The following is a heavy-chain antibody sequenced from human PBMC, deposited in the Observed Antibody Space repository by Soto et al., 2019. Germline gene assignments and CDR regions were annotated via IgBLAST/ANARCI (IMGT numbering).Heavy chain of an antibody. Sequence: QERLVQSGAEVRKPGSSVKVSCKVTGGTSTRYAINWVRQAPGQGLEWMGGIVPMFGTSKYAQKFQGRVTITADTSTTMAYMELRSLRSEDTAVYYCNRGSEYDFWSGYLWGQGTLVSVSS. CDR3: NRGSEYDFWSGYL. CDR1: GGTSTRYA. CDR2: IVPMFGTS. V-gene: IGHV1-69*06. J-gene: IGHJ4*02. D-gene: IGHD3-3*01.